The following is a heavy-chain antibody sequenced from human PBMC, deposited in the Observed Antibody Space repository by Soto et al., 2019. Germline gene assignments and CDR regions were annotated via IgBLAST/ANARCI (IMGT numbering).Heavy chain of an antibody. Sequence: ASVKVSCKASGYTFTGYYMHWVRQAPGQGLEWMGWINPNSGGTNYAQKFQGWVTMTRDTSISTAYMELSRLRSDDTAVYYCARDPGLGYCSSTSCRDNWFDPWGQGTLVTVSS. V-gene: IGHV1-2*04. CDR2: INPNSGGT. CDR3: ARDPGLGYCSSTSCRDNWFDP. CDR1: GYTFTGYY. D-gene: IGHD2-2*01. J-gene: IGHJ5*02.